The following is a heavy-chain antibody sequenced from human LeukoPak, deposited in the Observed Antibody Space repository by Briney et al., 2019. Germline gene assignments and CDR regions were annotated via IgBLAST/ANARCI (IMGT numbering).Heavy chain of an antibody. V-gene: IGHV1-8*01. CDR3: AREKPHRWLQFMGHYYGMDV. J-gene: IGHJ6*02. CDR1: GYTFTSYD. CDR2: MNPNSGNT. D-gene: IGHD5-24*01. Sequence: ASVKVSCKASGYTFTSYDINWVRQATGQGLEWMGWMNPNSGNTGYAQKFQGRVTMTRNTSISTAYMELSSLRSEDTAVHYCAREKPHRWLQFMGHYYGMDVWGQGTTVTVSS.